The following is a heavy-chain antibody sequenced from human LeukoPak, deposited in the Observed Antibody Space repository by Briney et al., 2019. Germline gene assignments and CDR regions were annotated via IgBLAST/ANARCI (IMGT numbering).Heavy chain of an antibody. CDR1: GFTFSSYG. CDR3: AKFLAVIAARDSLYFQH. V-gene: IGHV3-33*06. CDR2: IWYDGSNK. D-gene: IGHD6-6*01. J-gene: IGHJ1*01. Sequence: SGRSLRLSCAASGFTFSSYGMHWVRQAPGKGLEWVAVIWYDGSNKYYADSVKGRFTISRDNSKNTLYLQMSSLRAEDTAVYYCAKFLAVIAARDSLYFQHWGQGTLVTVSS.